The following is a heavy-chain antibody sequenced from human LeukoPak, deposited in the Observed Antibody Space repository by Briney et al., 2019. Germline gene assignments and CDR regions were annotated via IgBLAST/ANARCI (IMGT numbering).Heavy chain of an antibody. V-gene: IGHV3-66*01. CDR1: GFTVSSNY. Sequence: GGSLRLSCAASGFTVSSNYMSWVRQAPGKGLEWVSVIYSGGSTYYADSVKGRFTTSRDNSKNTLYLQMNSLRAEDTAVYYCARVRDCGGGSCFSYLDYWGQGTLVTVSS. D-gene: IGHD2-15*01. J-gene: IGHJ4*02. CDR2: IYSGGST. CDR3: ARVRDCGGGSCFSYLDY.